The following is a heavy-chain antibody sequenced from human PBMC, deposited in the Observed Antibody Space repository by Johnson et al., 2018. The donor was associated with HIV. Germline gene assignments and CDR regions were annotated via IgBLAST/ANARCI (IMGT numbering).Heavy chain of an antibody. J-gene: IGHJ3*02. V-gene: IGHV3-9*01. CDR2: ISWNSGSI. D-gene: IGHD3-3*01. CDR3: AKASGNGYYVDAFDI. CDR1: GFTFDDYA. Sequence: VQLVESGGGLIQPGGSLRLSCAASGFTFDDYAMHWVRQAPGKGLEWVSGISWNSGSIGYADSVKGRFTISRDNSKNTLYMQMNSLRAEDTAVYYCAKASGNGYYVDAFDIWGQGTRVTVSS.